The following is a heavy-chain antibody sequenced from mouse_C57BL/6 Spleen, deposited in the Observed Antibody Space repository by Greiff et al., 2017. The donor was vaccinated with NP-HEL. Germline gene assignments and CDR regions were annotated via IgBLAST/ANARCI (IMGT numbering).Heavy chain of an antibody. D-gene: IGHD1-1*01. V-gene: IGHV1-72*01. CDR1: GYTFTSYW. CDR2: IDPNSGGT. CDR3: AREQGGNYYGSRGAWFAY. J-gene: IGHJ3*01. Sequence: VQLQQSGAELVKPGASVKLSCKASGYTFTSYWMHWVKQRPGRGLEWIGRIDPNSGGTKYNEKFKSKATLTVDKPSSTAYMQLSSLTSEDSAVYYCAREQGGNYYGSRGAWFAYWGQGTLVTVSA.